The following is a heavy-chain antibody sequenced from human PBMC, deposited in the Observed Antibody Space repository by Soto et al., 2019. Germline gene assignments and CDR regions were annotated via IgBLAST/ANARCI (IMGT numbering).Heavy chain of an antibody. CDR1: GFTFDDYT. CDR3: AKAKEYYDILTGFDY. V-gene: IGHV3-43*01. D-gene: IGHD3-9*01. J-gene: IGHJ4*02. CDR2: ISWDGGST. Sequence: EVQLVESGGVVVQPGGSLRLSCAASGFTFDDYTMHWVRQAPGKGLEWVSLISWDGGSTYYAASVKGRFTISRDNSKNSLYLQMNSLRTEDTALYYCAKAKEYYDILTGFDYWGQGTLVTVSS.